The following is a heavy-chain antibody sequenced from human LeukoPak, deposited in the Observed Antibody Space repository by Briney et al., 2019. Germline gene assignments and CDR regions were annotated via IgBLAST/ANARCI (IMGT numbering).Heavy chain of an antibody. CDR2: TYYRAKWYN. J-gene: IGHJ6*03. V-gene: IGHV6-1*01. D-gene: IGHD5-24*01. Sequence: SQTLSLTCAISGDSVSINSAAWSWIRQSPSRGLEWLGRTYYRAKWYNDYAVSVKSRITINPDTSKNQFSLQLNSVTPEDTAVYYCARNKPLDGRWLQFTYYYYYYMDVWGKGTTVTVSS. CDR1: GDSVSINSAA. CDR3: ARNKPLDGRWLQFTYYYYYYMDV.